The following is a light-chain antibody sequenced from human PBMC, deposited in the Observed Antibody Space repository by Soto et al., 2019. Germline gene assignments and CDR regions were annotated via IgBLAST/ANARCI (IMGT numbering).Light chain of an antibody. Sequence: QSVLTQPASVSGSPGQSITISCTGSTNDIGNYNLVSWYQHHPDKAPKLILYEASKRPSGVSDRFSGSKSGNTASLTISGLQAEDDADYYCCSFALGAKLVFGGGTKLTVL. V-gene: IGLV2-23*01. J-gene: IGLJ3*02. CDR1: TNDIGNYNL. CDR2: EAS. CDR3: CSFALGAKLV.